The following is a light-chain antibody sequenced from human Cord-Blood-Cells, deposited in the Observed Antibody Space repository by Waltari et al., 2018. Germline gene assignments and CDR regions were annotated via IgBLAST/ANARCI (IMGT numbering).Light chain of an antibody. CDR1: QRVSSY. Sequence: EIVLTHSPAPLPLSPGERATLSCRASQRVSSYLAWYQQKPGQAPRLLIYDASNRATGIPARFSGRGSGTDFTLTISSLEPEDLAVDYCQQRSNWPTFGGGTKVEIK. V-gene: IGKV3-11*01. J-gene: IGKJ4*02. CDR3: QQRSNWPT. CDR2: DAS.